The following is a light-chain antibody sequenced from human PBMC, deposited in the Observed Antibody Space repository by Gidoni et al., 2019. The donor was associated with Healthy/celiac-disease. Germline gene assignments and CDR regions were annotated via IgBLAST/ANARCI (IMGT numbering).Light chain of an antibody. V-gene: IGLV2-14*01. J-gene: IGLJ3*02. CDR1: SSYVGGYNY. CDR3: SSYTSSSTKV. Sequence: QSALTQPASVSGSPGQSITISCNGTSSYVGGYNYVSWYQQHPGKAPKLMIYAVSNRPSGVSNRFSGSKSGNTASLTISGLQAEDEADYYCSSYTSSSTKVFGGGTKLTVL. CDR2: AVS.